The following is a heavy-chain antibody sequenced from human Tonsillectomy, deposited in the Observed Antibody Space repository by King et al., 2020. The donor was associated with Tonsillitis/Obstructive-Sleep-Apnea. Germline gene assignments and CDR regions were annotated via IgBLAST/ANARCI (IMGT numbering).Heavy chain of an antibody. CDR2: ISSSSRNI. V-gene: IGHV3-48*02. J-gene: IGHJ4*02. Sequence: VQLVESRGGLVQPGGSLRLSCAASGFTFSTYSMNWVRQAPGRGLEWVSYISSSSRNIYYADSVKGRFTISRDNGKNSLYLQMNTLRDEDTAVYYCARGHYYDSSGYWGFDDWGQGTLVTVSS. CDR3: ARGHYYDSSGYWGFDD. D-gene: IGHD3-22*01. CDR1: GFTFSTYS.